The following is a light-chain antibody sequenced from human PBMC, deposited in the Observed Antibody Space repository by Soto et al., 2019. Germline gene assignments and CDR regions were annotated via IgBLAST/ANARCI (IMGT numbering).Light chain of an antibody. V-gene: IGLV2-14*01. CDR3: SSYTSSIPYV. Sequence: QSALTQPASVSGSPGQSITISCTGTSSDVGGYNYVSWYQQHPGKAPKLMIHDVSNRPSGVSNRFSGSKSGNTASLTISGLQAEDEADYYCSSYTSSIPYVFGTGTKLTVL. J-gene: IGLJ1*01. CDR2: DVS. CDR1: SSDVGGYNY.